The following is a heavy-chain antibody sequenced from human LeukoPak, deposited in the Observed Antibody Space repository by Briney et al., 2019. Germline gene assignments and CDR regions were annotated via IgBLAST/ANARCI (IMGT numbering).Heavy chain of an antibody. V-gene: IGHV1-8*01. CDR2: MNPKTGNT. CDR1: GYIFDRYD. CDR3: VRARYSSAWFDS. J-gene: IGHJ5*01. Sequence: SVRVSCKASGYIFDRYDINWVRQATGKGLEWMGWMNPKTGNTGFAQTFQGRVNMTSDTPMTTAYMELNNLKSEDTAVYYCVRARYSSAWFDSWGHGALVIVSS. D-gene: IGHD6-25*01.